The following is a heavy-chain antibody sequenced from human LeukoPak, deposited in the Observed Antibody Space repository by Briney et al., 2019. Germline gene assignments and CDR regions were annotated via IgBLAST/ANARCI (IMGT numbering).Heavy chain of an antibody. Sequence: PSETLSLTCAVYGGSFSGYYWSWIRQPPGKGLEWIGEINHSGSTNYNPSLKSRVTISVDTSKNQFSLKLSSVTAANTAVYYCARRRRYDFWSGVFDPWGQGTLVTVSS. D-gene: IGHD3-3*01. V-gene: IGHV4-34*01. J-gene: IGHJ5*02. CDR2: INHSGST. CDR3: ARRRRYDFWSGVFDP. CDR1: GGSFSGYY.